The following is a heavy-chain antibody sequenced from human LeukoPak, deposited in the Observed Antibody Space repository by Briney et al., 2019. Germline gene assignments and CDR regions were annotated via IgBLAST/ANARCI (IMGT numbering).Heavy chain of an antibody. CDR2: IYYSGAT. J-gene: IGHJ4*02. V-gene: IGHV4-39*01. D-gene: IGHD1-26*01. CDR3: ASPGSGSYYYFDY. CDR1: GGSISSSTYY. Sequence: SDTLSLTCTVSGGSISSSTYYWGWIRQPPGKGLEWIGGIYYSGATNYNPSLKSRVTISRDTSKNQFSLRQSSVTAADTAVYYCASPGSGSYYYFDYWGQGTLVTVSS.